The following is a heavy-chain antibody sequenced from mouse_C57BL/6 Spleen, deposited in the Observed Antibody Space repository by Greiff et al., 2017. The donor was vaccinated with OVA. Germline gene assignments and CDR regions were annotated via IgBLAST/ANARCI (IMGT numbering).Heavy chain of an antibody. Sequence: QVQLQQPGAELVRPGSSVKLSCKASGYTFTSYWMHWVKQRPIQGLEWIGNIDPSDSETHYNQKFKDKATLTVDKSSSTAYMQLSSLTSEDSAVYYCARGGSSSDFDVWGTGTTVTVSS. CDR3: ARGGSSSDFDV. CDR2: IDPSDSET. V-gene: IGHV1-52*01. D-gene: IGHD1-1*01. CDR1: GYTFTSYW. J-gene: IGHJ1*03.